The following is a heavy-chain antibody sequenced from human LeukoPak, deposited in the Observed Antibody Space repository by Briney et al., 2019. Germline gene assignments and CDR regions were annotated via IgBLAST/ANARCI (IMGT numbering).Heavy chain of an antibody. J-gene: IGHJ4*02. CDR2: ISAYNGNT. D-gene: IGHD3-22*01. Sequence: GASVKVSCKASGYTFTSYGISWVRQAPGQGLEWMGWISAYNGNTNYAQKLQGRVTMTTDTSTSTAYMELRSLRSDDTAVYYCATRRFTYYYDSSGYYWGQGTLVTVSS. V-gene: IGHV1-18*01. CDR3: ATRRFTYYYDSSGYY. CDR1: GYTFTSYG.